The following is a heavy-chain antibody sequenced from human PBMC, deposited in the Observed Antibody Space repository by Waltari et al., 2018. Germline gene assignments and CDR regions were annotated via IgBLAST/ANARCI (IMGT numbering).Heavy chain of an antibody. D-gene: IGHD1-26*01. V-gene: IGHV3-30*02. J-gene: IGHJ6*02. CDR1: GFTFSSYG. Sequence: QVQLVESGGGVVQPGGSLRLSCAASGFTFSSYGMHWVRQAPGKGLEWVAFIRYDGSNKYYADSVKGRFTISRDNSKNTLYLQMNSLRAEDTAVYYCAKDLQGGSGSYQIYYGMDVWGQGTTVTVSS. CDR3: AKDLQGGSGSYQIYYGMDV. CDR2: IRYDGSNK.